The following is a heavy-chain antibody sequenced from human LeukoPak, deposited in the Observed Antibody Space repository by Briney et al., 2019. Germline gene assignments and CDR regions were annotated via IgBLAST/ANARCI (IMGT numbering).Heavy chain of an antibody. CDR2: IIPILGIA. V-gene: IGHV1-69*04. J-gene: IGHJ6*02. D-gene: IGHD4-17*01. Sequence: SVKVSCKASGGTFSSYAISWVRQAPGQGLEWMGRIIPILGIANYAQKFQGRVTITADKSTSTAYMELSSLRSEDTAVYYCAKDSTVTTVDYGMDVWGQGTTVTVSS. CDR1: GGTFSSYA. CDR3: AKDSTVTTVDYGMDV.